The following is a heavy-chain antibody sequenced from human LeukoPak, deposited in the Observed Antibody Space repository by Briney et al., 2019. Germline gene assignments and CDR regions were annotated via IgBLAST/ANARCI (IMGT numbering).Heavy chain of an antibody. D-gene: IGHD2-2*01. J-gene: IGHJ5*02. Sequence: GGSLRLSCAASGFTFSDYCMNWVRQAPGKGLEWVSYISSSSSTIYYADSVKGRFTISRDNAKNSLYLQMNSLRAEDTAVYYCARGGLVRGYQDWFDPWGQGTLVTVSS. CDR2: ISSSSSTI. CDR1: GFTFSDYC. CDR3: ARGGLVRGYQDWFDP. V-gene: IGHV3-48*04.